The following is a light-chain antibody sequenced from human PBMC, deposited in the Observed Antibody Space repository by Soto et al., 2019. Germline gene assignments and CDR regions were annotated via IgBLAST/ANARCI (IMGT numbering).Light chain of an antibody. V-gene: IGLV2-23*02. CDR1: SSDVGSYNL. J-gene: IGLJ1*01. Sequence: QSALTQPASVSGSPGQSITISCTGTSSDVGSYNLVSWYQQHPGKAPKLMIYEVSKRPSGVSNRFSGSKSGNTASLTIYGFLAEDEADYYCCSYAGSSTLYVFGTGTKVTVL. CDR2: EVS. CDR3: CSYAGSSTLYV.